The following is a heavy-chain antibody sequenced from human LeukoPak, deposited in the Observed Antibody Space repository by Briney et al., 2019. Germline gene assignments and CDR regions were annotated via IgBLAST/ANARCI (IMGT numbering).Heavy chain of an antibody. V-gene: IGHV1-69*06. Sequence: SVKVSCKASGGTFSSYAISWVRQAPGQGLEWMGGIIPIFGTANYAQKFQGRVTITADKSTSTAYMELSSLRSEDTAAYYCARATYEVLLWFGELLPVDYWGQGTLVTVSS. D-gene: IGHD3-10*01. CDR3: ARATYEVLLWFGELLPVDY. CDR1: GGTFSSYA. CDR2: IIPIFGTA. J-gene: IGHJ4*02.